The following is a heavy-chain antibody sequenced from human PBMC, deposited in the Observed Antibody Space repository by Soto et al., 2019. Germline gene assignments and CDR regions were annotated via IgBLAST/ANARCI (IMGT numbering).Heavy chain of an antibody. Sequence: EVQLLESGGGLVQPGGSLRLSCAASGFTFSSYAMTWVRQAPGKGLEWVSAISGSGGSTCYADSGKGRFTISRDNSKNTLYLQMKSLRAEDTAVYYCAKTMKDIVVVPVTWGSSSWYFDYWGQGTLVTVSS. V-gene: IGHV3-23*01. CDR2: ISGSGGST. CDR3: AKTMKDIVVVPVTWGSSSWYFDY. CDR1: GFTFSSYA. J-gene: IGHJ4*02. D-gene: IGHD2-2*01.